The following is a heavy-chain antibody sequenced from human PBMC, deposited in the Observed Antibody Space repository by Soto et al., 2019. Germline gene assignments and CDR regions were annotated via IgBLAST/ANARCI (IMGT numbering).Heavy chain of an antibody. Sequence: SETLSLTCTVSGGSISSGDYYWSWIRQPPGKGLEWIGYIYYSGSTYYNPSLKSRVTISVDTSKNQFSLKLSSVTAADAAVYYCARSIYGGNSQFDYWGQGTPVTVSS. CDR2: IYYSGST. V-gene: IGHV4-30-4*02. CDR3: ARSIYGGNSQFDY. D-gene: IGHD2-21*02. CDR1: GGSISSGDYY. J-gene: IGHJ4*02.